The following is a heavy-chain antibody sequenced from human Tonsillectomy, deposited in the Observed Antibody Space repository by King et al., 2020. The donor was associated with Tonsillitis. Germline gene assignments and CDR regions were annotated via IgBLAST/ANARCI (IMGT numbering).Heavy chain of an antibody. CDR1: GFTFSNYE. J-gene: IGHJ4*02. D-gene: IGHD5-24*01. CDR3: ARVLRWLQNYLDY. Sequence: VQLVESGGGLVQPGGSLRLSCAASGFTFSNYEMNWVRQAPGKGLEWVSYISSTGNTIYYADSVRGRFTISRDNAQNSLYLQMNSLRAGDTAVYYCARVLRWLQNYLDYWGQGALVTVSS. V-gene: IGHV3-48*03. CDR2: ISSTGNTI.